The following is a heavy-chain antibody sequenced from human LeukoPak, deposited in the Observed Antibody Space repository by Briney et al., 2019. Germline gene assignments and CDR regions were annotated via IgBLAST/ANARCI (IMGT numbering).Heavy chain of an antibody. V-gene: IGHV4-59*01. CDR1: GGSISSFS. Sequence: SETLSLTCTFSGGSISSFSWSWIWQPPGRGLEWIGYIHYSGNTNYKPSLTSRVTMSVDTSKNQFSLRLSSVTAADTAVYYCARVSFNSAYSYYYYMDVWGKGTTVTVSS. D-gene: IGHD6-25*01. CDR2: IHYSGNT. J-gene: IGHJ6*03. CDR3: ARVSFNSAYSYYYYMDV.